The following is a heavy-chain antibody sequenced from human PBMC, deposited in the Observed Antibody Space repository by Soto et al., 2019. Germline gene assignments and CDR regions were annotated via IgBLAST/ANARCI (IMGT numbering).Heavy chain of an antibody. D-gene: IGHD3-9*01. CDR3: VKDSGVNDWLFPAHNAFDI. CDR1: GFTFSSYA. V-gene: IGHV3-64D*08. J-gene: IGHJ3*02. Sequence: GGSLRLSCSASGFTFSSYAMHWVRQAPGKGLEYVSAISSNGGSTYYADSVKGRFTISRDNSKNTLYLQMSSLRAEDTAVYYCVKDSGVNDWLFPAHNAFDIWGQGTMVTVSS. CDR2: ISSNGGST.